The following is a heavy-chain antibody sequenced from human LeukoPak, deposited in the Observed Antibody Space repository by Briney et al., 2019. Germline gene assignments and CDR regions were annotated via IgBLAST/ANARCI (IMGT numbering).Heavy chain of an antibody. CDR1: GGSFSGYY. CDR3: ARVGAQIVVVPAAKVWWFDP. Sequence: SETLSLTCAVYGGSFSGYYWSWIRQPPGKGLEWIGEINHSRSTNYNPSLKSRVTISVDTSKNQFSLKLSSVTAADTAVYYCARVGAQIVVVPAAKVWWFDPWGQGTLVTVSS. D-gene: IGHD2-2*01. J-gene: IGHJ5*02. CDR2: INHSRST. V-gene: IGHV4-34*01.